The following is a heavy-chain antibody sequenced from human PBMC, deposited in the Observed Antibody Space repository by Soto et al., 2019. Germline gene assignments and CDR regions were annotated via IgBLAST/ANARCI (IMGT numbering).Heavy chain of an antibody. CDR3: ARFGAYSSVDY. D-gene: IGHD6-19*01. J-gene: IGHJ4*02. Sequence: PGGSLRLSCAASGFTVSSNYMSWVRQAPGKGLEWVSGIYSGGSTYYADSVKGRFTISRDNSKNTLYLQMNSLRAEDTAVYYCARFGAYSSVDYWGQGTLVTVSS. CDR1: GFTVSSNY. CDR2: IYSGGST. V-gene: IGHV3-53*01.